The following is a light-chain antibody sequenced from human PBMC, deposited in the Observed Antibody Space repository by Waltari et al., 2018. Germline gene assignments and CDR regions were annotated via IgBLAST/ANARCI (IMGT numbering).Light chain of an antibody. CDR2: KDS. V-gene: IGLV3-27*01. CDR3: YSSTDNSGI. CDR1: VLTKKY. Sequence: SYELTQPSSVSVSPGQTAKITCSGDVLTKKYARWFQQKPGQAPVLMIYKDSERPSSIPERFSGSSSGDTVTLTITGAQVEDEADYYCYSSTDNSGIFGGGTTLTVL. J-gene: IGLJ2*01.